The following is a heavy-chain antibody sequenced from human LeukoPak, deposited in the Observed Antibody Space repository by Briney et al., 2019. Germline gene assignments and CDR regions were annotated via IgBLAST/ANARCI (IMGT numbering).Heavy chain of an antibody. J-gene: IGHJ4*02. CDR1: GVSISSGDYY. D-gene: IGHD3-3*01. CDR3: ARGGYYRLGFDY. V-gene: IGHV4-30-4*01. CDR2: IYYSGST. Sequence: SQTLSLTCTVSGVSISSGDYYWRWIRQPPGKGLEWIGYIYYSGSTYYNPSLKSRVTISVDTSKNQFSLKLSSVTAADTAVYYCARGGYYRLGFDYWGQGTLVTVSS.